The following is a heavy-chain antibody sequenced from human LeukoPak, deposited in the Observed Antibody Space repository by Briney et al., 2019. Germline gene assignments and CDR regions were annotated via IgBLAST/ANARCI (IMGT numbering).Heavy chain of an antibody. Sequence: GGSLRLSCAASGFTFSSYWMHWVRQAPGKGLVWVSRINIDGSSTNYADSVKVRYTISRDNAKNTLYLQMNSLRAEDTAVYYCARAGIAVTHRWFDPWGQGTLVTVSS. CDR1: GFTFSSYW. CDR3: ARAGIAVTHRWFDP. D-gene: IGHD6-19*01. J-gene: IGHJ5*02. V-gene: IGHV3-74*01. CDR2: INIDGSST.